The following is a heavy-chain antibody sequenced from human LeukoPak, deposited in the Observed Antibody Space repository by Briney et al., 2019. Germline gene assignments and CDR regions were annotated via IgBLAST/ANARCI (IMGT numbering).Heavy chain of an antibody. CDR1: GYTFTSYY. Sequence: GASVKVSCKASGYTFTSYYMHWVRQAPGQGLEWMGWISAYNGNTNYAQKLQGRVTMTTDTSTSTAYMELRSLRSDDTAVYYCASLRRYYYYMDVWGKGTTVTVSS. J-gene: IGHJ6*03. V-gene: IGHV1-18*04. CDR2: ISAYNGNT. CDR3: ASLRRYYYYMDV.